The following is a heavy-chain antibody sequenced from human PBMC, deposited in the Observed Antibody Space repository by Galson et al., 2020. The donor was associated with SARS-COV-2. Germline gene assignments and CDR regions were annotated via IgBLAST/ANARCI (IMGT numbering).Heavy chain of an antibody. J-gene: IGHJ4*02. CDR2: IYYTGTT. D-gene: IGHD3-16*01. V-gene: IGHV4-30-4*07. Sequence: SQTLSLTCAVSGGFITYGGYSWNWIRQSPDKGLEWIGYIYYTGTTYYNPSLKSRLTISVDTSKNHFSLSLTSVTAADTAVYFCARGLVRVYDYTDYEGGEYFDSWGQGTLVTVSS. CDR3: ARGLVRVYDYTDYEGGEYFDS. CDR1: GGFITYGGYS.